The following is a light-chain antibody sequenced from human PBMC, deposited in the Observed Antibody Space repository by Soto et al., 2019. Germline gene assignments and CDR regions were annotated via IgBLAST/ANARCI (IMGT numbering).Light chain of an antibody. CDR2: GAS. J-gene: IGKJ2*01. CDR3: QQYNNWSYT. Sequence: EIVMTQSPATLSVSPGERATLSCRASQSVSSNLAWYQQKPGQAPRLLIYGASTRATGIPARLSGSGSGTEFTLTISSLQSEDFAFYYCQQYNNWSYTFGQGTKLEIK. V-gene: IGKV3-15*01. CDR1: QSVSSN.